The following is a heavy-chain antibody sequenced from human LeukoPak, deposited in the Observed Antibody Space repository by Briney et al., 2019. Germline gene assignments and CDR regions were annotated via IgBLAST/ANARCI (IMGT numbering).Heavy chain of an antibody. D-gene: IGHD3-3*01. Sequence: PGNSLRLSCETSGFTFSNYAIHWVRQAPGKGLEWVAAIWNDGSNAYYADSVKGRFTISRDNSKNTLYLQMNSLRAEDTAVYYCARDPFTIFGVVTNDYWGQGTLVTVSS. J-gene: IGHJ4*02. CDR2: IWNDGSNA. CDR1: GFTFSNYA. V-gene: IGHV3-33*01. CDR3: ARDPFTIFGVVTNDY.